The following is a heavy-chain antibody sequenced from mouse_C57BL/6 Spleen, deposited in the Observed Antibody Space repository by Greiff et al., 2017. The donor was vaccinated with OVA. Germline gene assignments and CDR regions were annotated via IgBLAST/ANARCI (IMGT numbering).Heavy chain of an antibody. Sequence: QVQLKESGPELVKPGASVKISCKASGYAFSSSWMNWVKQRPGKGLEWIGRIYPGDGDTNYNGKFKGKATLTADKSSSTAYMQLSSLTSEDSAVYFCAREGGLDDGYFYFDYWGQGTTLTVSS. V-gene: IGHV1-82*01. CDR3: AREGGLDDGYFYFDY. D-gene: IGHD2-3*01. CDR1: GYAFSSSW. J-gene: IGHJ2*01. CDR2: IYPGDGDT.